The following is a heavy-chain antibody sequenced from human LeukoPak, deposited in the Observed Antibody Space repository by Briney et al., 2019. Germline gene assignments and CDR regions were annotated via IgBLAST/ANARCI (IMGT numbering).Heavy chain of an antibody. Sequence: SVTLSLTCAVYGGSFSGYCWSWIRQPPGKGLEWIGEINHSGSTNYNPSLKSRVTISVDTSKNQFSLKLSSVTAADTAVYYCARAMPDCSSTSCYSVWGQGTLVTVSS. CDR3: ARAMPDCSSTSCYSV. J-gene: IGHJ4*02. V-gene: IGHV4-34*01. D-gene: IGHD2-2*01. CDR1: GGSFSGYC. CDR2: INHSGST.